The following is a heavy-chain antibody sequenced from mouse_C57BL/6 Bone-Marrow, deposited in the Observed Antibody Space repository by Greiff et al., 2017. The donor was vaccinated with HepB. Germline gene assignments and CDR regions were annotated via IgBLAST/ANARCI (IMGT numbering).Heavy chain of an antibody. Sequence: EVMLVESGGGLVKPGGSLKLSCAASGFTFSSYAMSWVRQTPEKRLEWVATISDGGSYTYYPDNVKGRFTISRDNAKNNLYLQMSHLKSEDTAMYYCARDETRAWFAYWGQGTLVTVSA. CDR1: GFTFSSYA. V-gene: IGHV5-4*01. CDR3: ARDETRAWFAY. J-gene: IGHJ3*01. CDR2: ISDGGSYT.